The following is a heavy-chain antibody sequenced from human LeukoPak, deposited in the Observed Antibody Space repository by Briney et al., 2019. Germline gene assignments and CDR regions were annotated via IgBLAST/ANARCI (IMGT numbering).Heavy chain of an antibody. D-gene: IGHD3-10*01. CDR1: GYTFTSYY. CDR2: INPSGGST. J-gene: IGHJ4*02. CDR3: AKFSSFGLEDYYGSGSYWFDY. Sequence: GASVKVSCKASGYTFTSYYMHWVRQAPGQGLEWMGIINPSGGSTSYAQKFQGRVTMARDMSTSTVYMELRSLRAEDTAVYYCAKFSSFGLEDYYGSGSYWFDYWGQGTLVTVSS. V-gene: IGHV1-46*01.